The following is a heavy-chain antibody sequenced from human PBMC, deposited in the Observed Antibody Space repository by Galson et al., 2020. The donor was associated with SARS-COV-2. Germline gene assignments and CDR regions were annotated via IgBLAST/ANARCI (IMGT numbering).Heavy chain of an antibody. Sequence: GGSMRLSCEASGFTLSDYSMNWIRQAPGKGLEWVSYISSSSSYTNYADSVKGRFTIPKDSAKKSLYLQMSSLRAEDTAVYYCARGSHCINCICKGDYFDLWGQGTLVSVSS. CDR3: ARGSHCINCICKGDYFDL. CDR1: GFTLSDYS. V-gene: IGHV3-11*06. J-gene: IGHJ4*02. D-gene: IGHD1-20*01. CDR2: ISSSSSYT.